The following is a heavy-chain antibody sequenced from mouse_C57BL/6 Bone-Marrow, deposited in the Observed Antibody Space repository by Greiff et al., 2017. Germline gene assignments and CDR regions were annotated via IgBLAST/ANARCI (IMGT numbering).Heavy chain of an antibody. CDR1: GFTFSSYG. Sequence: EVKLVESGGDLVKPGGSLQLSCAASGFTFSSYGMSWVRQTPDKRLEWVATISSGGSYTYYPDSVKGRFTISGDNAKNTLYLQMSSLKSEDTAMYYCARQTFGYWGQGTSVTVSA. CDR3: ARQTFGY. J-gene: IGHJ4*01. V-gene: IGHV5-6*01. CDR2: ISSGGSYT.